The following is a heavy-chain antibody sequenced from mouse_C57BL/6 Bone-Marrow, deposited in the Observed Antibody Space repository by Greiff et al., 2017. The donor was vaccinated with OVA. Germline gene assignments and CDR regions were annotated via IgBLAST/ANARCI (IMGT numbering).Heavy chain of an antibody. V-gene: IGHV1-69*01. D-gene: IGHD1-1*01. CDR2: IDPSDSYT. Sequence: QVQLQQPGAELVMPGASVKLSCKASGYTFTSYWMHWVKQRPGQGLEWIGEIDPSDSYTNYNQKFKGKSTLTVDKSSSTAYMQLSSLTSEDSAVYFCAREKLLLRTWFAYWGQGTLVTVSA. CDR3: AREKLLLRTWFAY. J-gene: IGHJ3*01. CDR1: GYTFTSYW.